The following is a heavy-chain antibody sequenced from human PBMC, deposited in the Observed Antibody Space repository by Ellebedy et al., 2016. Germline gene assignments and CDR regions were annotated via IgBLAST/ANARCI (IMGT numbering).Heavy chain of an antibody. J-gene: IGHJ4*02. D-gene: IGHD2-2*01. Sequence: ASVKVSCKSSGYTFTSYDINWVRQAAGQGLEWMGWISAYNGNTNYAQKLQGRVTMTTDTSTSTAYMELRSLRSDDAAVYYCARGYSSSSTSCMNYWGQGTLVTVSS. CDR3: ARGYSSSSTSCMNY. V-gene: IGHV1-18*01. CDR2: ISAYNGNT. CDR1: GYTFTSYD.